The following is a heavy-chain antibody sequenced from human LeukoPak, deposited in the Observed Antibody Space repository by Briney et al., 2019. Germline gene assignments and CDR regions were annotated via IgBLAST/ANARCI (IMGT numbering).Heavy chain of an antibody. V-gene: IGHV3-48*03. CDR2: ISSSGSTK. Sequence: GGSLRLSCAASGFTFSSYEMNWVRQAPGKGLEWVSYISSSGSTKYYADSVKGRFTISRDNAKNSLYLQMNRLRAEDPAVYYCARKDYGGYAYYYYGLDVWGKGTTVTVSS. CDR1: GFTFSSYE. CDR3: ARKDYGGYAYYYYGLDV. J-gene: IGHJ6*04. D-gene: IGHD5-12*01.